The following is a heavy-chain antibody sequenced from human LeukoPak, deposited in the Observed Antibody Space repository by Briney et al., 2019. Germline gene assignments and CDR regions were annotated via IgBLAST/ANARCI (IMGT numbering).Heavy chain of an antibody. CDR3: AKDADTATIIYWYFDL. J-gene: IGHJ2*01. CDR2: FSDDGSNT. CDR1: GFTPSSFG. D-gene: IGHD5-18*01. Sequence: GGALRLSCAASGFTPSSFGMHWVRQAPGEGLEWGGVFSDDGSNTYYADSVKGRFTISRDNSKNTLYLQLNSLRTEDTAVYYCAKDADTATIIYWYFDLWGRGTLVTVSS. V-gene: IGHV3-30*18.